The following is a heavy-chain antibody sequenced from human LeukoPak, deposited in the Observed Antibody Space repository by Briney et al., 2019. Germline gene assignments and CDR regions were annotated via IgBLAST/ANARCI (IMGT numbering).Heavy chain of an antibody. CDR1: GGSISSYC. CDR3: ARSPYSSSWYPFAP. D-gene: IGHD6-13*01. J-gene: IGHJ5*02. Sequence: SETLSLTCTVSGGSISSYCWSWIRQPAGKGLEWIGRIYTSGSTNYNPSLKSRVTMSVDTSKNQFSLKLSSVTAADTAVYYCARSPYSSSWYPFAPWGQGTLVTVSS. V-gene: IGHV4-4*07. CDR2: IYTSGST.